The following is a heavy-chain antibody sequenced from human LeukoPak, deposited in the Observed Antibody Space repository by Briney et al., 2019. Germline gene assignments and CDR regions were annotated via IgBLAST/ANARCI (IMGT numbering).Heavy chain of an antibody. D-gene: IGHD6-19*01. V-gene: IGHV3-49*03. CDR2: IRSKAHGGTI. Sequence: PGGSLRLSCTASGFTFGDYTMSWFRQAPGKGLDWVGLIRSKAHGGTIQYGASVKGRFIISRDDSKSIAYLQMNSLKTEDTAVYYCSRGVSSGWFYFDYWGQGNLVTVSS. CDR3: SRGVSSGWFYFDY. CDR1: GFTFGDYT. J-gene: IGHJ4*02.